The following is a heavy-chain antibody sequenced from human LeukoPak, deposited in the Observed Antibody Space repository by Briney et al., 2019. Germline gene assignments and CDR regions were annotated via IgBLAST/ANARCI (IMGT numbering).Heavy chain of an antibody. CDR3: ARWEGGSYYDFDY. D-gene: IGHD1-26*01. CDR2: ISHSGST. Sequence: PSETLSLTCAVHGGSFSGYYWSWIRQPPGKGLEWIGEISHSGSTNYSLCPKSRVTISVDTSKNQYALKLSSVTAADTAVYYCARWEGGSYYDFDYWGQGTLVTVSS. V-gene: IGHV4-34*01. CDR1: GGSFSGYY. J-gene: IGHJ4*02.